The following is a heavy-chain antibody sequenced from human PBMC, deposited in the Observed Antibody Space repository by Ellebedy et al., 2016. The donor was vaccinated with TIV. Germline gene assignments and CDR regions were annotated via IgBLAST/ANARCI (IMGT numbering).Heavy chain of an antibody. CDR2: ISGSGSTL. CDR3: ARKYRELRFLEWFVDV. J-gene: IGHJ6*04. V-gene: IGHV3-11*01. Sequence: GGSLRLSXAASGFTFSDYYMSWIRQAPGKGLEWVSFISGSGSTLNYADSVKGRFTISRDNAKNSLYLQMNSLRAEDTAVYYCARKYRELRFLEWFVDVWGKGTTVTVSS. D-gene: IGHD3-3*01. CDR1: GFTFSDYY.